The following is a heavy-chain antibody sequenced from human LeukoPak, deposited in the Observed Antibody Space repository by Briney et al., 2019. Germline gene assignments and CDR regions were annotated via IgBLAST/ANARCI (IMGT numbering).Heavy chain of an antibody. D-gene: IGHD2-2*01. CDR3: AREGNVVPAANDAFDI. V-gene: IGHV1-18*01. CDR2: ISAYNGNT. CDR1: GYTFTSYG. J-gene: IGHJ3*02. Sequence: GASVKVSCKASGYTFTSYGISWVRQAPGQGLEWMGWISAYNGNTNYAQKLQGRVTMTTDTSTSTAYMELRSLRSDDTAVYYCAREGNVVPAANDAFDIWGQGTMVTVSS.